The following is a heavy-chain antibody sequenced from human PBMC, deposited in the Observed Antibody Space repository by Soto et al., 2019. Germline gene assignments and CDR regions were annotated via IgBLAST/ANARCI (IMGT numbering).Heavy chain of an antibody. V-gene: IGHV1-18*01. Sequence: ASVKVSCKASGYTFTSYGISWVRQAPGQGLEWMGWISAYNGNTNYAQKLQGRVTMTTDTSTSTAYMELRSLRSDDTAVYYCARGRTLGYCSSTSCYGAFDIWGQGTMVTVSS. J-gene: IGHJ3*02. D-gene: IGHD2-2*01. CDR1: GYTFTSYG. CDR3: ARGRTLGYCSSTSCYGAFDI. CDR2: ISAYNGNT.